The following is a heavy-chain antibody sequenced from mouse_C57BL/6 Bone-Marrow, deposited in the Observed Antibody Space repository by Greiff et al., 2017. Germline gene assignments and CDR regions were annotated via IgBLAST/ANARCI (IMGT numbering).Heavy chain of an antibody. CDR3: ARLTYYYGSSYVAWFAY. Sequence: QVHVKQSGAELARPGASVKLSCKASGYTFTSYGKSWVKQRTGQGLEWNGEIYPRSGNTYYNEKFKGKATLTADKSSSTAYMELRSLTSEDSAVYFCARLTYYYGSSYVAWFAYWGQGTLVTVSA. CDR1: GYTFTSYG. V-gene: IGHV1-81*01. J-gene: IGHJ3*01. D-gene: IGHD1-1*01. CDR2: IYPRSGNT.